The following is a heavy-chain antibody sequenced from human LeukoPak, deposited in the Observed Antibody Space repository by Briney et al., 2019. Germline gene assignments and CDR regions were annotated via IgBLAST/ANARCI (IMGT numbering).Heavy chain of an antibody. Sequence: GASVKVSCKASGYTFTSYYMHWVRQAPGQGLEWMGIINPSGGSTGYAQKFQGRVTMTRDTSTSTVYVELSSLRSEDTAVYYCARDEDGDYFSIWGQGTMVTVSS. CDR1: GYTFTSYY. D-gene: IGHD4-17*01. CDR3: ARDEDGDYFSI. CDR2: INPSGGST. V-gene: IGHV1-46*01. J-gene: IGHJ3*02.